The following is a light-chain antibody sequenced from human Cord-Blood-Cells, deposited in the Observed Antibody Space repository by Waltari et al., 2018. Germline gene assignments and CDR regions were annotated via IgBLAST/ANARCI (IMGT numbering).Light chain of an antibody. CDR3: QQYGSSPYT. V-gene: IGKV3-20*01. CDR1: QIVSSSY. CDR2: GAS. Sequence: EIVLTQSPGTLSLSPGERATLPCGASQIVSSSYLAWYQQKPGQAPRLLSYGASRRATGIPDRFSGSGSGTDFTRTISRLDPEDVAVYYCQQYGSSPYTFGQGTKLEIK. J-gene: IGKJ2*01.